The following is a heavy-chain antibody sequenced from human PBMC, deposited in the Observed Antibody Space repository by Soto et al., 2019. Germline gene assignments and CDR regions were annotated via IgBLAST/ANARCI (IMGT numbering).Heavy chain of an antibody. J-gene: IGHJ4*02. CDR3: TRAGIMTTPYYFDY. V-gene: IGHV3-72*01. D-gene: IGHD4-4*01. CDR1: RFTFSDHY. Sequence: GGSLRLSCAASRFTFSDHYMDWVRQAPGKGLEWVGRIRNKANSYTTEYAASVRGRFTISRDDSKNSLFLQMSSLKSEDTAVYYCTRAGIMTTPYYFDYWGQGTRVTVSS. CDR2: IRNKANSYTT.